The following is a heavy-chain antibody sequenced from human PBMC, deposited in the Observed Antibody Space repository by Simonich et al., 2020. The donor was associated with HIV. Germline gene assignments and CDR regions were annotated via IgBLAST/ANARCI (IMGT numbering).Heavy chain of an antibody. CDR1: GFTFSSYE. Sequence: EVQLVESGGGLVQPGGYLRLSCAASGFTFSSYEMNWVRQAPGKGREWVSYTSTSVNVIFYADSVKCRFTISRDNAKNSLYLQMNSLRAEDTAVYYCAKEDGSYYFDYWGQGTLVTVSS. J-gene: IGHJ4*02. D-gene: IGHD1-26*01. CDR3: AKEDGSYYFDY. V-gene: IGHV3-48*03. CDR2: TSTSVNVI.